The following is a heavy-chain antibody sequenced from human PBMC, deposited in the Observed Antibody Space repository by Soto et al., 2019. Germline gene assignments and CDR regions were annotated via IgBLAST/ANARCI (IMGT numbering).Heavy chain of an antibody. CDR2: ISGSGGST. CDR1: GFTFSSYA. D-gene: IGHD2-8*01. V-gene: IGHV3-23*01. CDR3: AKDGGYCTNGVCAYNWFDP. Sequence: GGSLRLSGAASGFTFSSYAMSWVRQAPGKGLEWVSAISGSGGSTYYADSVKGRFTISRDNSKNTLYLQMNSLRAEDTAVYYCAKDGGYCTNGVCAYNWFDPWGQGTLVTVSS. J-gene: IGHJ5*02.